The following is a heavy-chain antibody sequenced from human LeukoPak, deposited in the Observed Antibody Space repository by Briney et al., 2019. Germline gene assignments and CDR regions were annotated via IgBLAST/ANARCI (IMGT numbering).Heavy chain of an antibody. CDR3: ARDSGEAEVPAAMFDY. Sequence: MTSETLSLTCAVYGGSFSGYYWSWIRQPPGKGLEWIGEINHSGSTNYNPSLKSRVTISVDTSKNQFSLKLSSVTAADTAVYYCARDSGEAEVPAAMFDYWGQGTLVTVPS. V-gene: IGHV4-34*01. CDR2: INHSGST. J-gene: IGHJ4*02. D-gene: IGHD2-2*01. CDR1: GGSFSGYY.